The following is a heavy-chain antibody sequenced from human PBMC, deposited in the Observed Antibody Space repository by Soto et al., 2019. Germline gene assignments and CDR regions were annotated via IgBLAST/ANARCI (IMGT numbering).Heavy chain of an antibody. CDR3: ARENDFWSGYYRSPAYFDY. Sequence: PGGSLRLSCAASGFTFSSYWMHWVRQAPGKGLVWVSRINSDGSSTSYADSVKGRFTIPRDNAKNTLYLQMNSLRAEDTAVYYCARENDFWSGYYRSPAYFDYWGQGTLVTVSS. J-gene: IGHJ4*02. CDR1: GFTFSSYW. CDR2: INSDGSST. V-gene: IGHV3-74*01. D-gene: IGHD3-3*01.